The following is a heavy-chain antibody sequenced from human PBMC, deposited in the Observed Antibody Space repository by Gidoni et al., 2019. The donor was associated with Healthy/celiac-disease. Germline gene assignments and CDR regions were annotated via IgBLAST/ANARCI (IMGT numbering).Heavy chain of an antibody. CDR3: AREDKLDPYYFDY. V-gene: IGHV3-72*01. D-gene: IGHD1-1*01. J-gene: IGHJ4*02. CDR1: GFTFSDHY. CDR2: TRNKANSYTT. Sequence: EVQLVESGGGLVQPGGSLRLSCAASGFTFSDHYMDWVRQAPGKGLEWVGRTRNKANSYTTEYAASVKGRFTISRDDSKNSLYLQMNSLKTEDTAVYYCAREDKLDPYYFDYWGQGTLVTVSS.